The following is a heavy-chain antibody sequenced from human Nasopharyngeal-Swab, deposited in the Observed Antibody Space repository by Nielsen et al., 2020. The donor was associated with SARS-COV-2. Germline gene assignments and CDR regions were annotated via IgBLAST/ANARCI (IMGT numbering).Heavy chain of an antibody. Sequence: VRQMPGKGLEWIGYIYYSGSTYYNPSLKSRVTISVDTSKNQFSLKLSSVTAADTAVYYCAREGVGRYSGYDPKGANWPDAFDIWGQGTMVTVSS. CDR2: IYYSGST. V-gene: IGHV4-31*02. J-gene: IGHJ3*02. CDR3: AREGVGRYSGYDPKGANWPDAFDI. D-gene: IGHD5-12*01.